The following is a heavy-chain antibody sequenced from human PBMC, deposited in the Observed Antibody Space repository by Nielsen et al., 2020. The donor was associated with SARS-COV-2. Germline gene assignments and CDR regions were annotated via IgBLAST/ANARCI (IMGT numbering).Heavy chain of an antibody. CDR2: IKQDGSEK. V-gene: IGHV3-7*03. Sequence: WIRQPPGKGLEWVANIKQDGSEKYYVDSVKGRFTISRDNAKNSLYLQMNSLRAEGTAVYYCARGPLSSDWLRYYYYGMDVWGQGTTVTVSS. D-gene: IGHD3-9*01. CDR3: ARGPLSSDWLRYYYYGMDV. J-gene: IGHJ6*02.